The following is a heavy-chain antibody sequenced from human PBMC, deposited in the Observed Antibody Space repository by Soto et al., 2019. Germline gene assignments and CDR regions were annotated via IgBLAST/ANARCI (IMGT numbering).Heavy chain of an antibody. Sequence: QVQLQESGPGLVKPSGTLSLTCAVSGGSIRTSNWWTWFRQPPGKGLEWIGEIHHSGSTNSNPSPKSRVTISVDNAQNQFSLKVVSVTAADSAMYYCGSGVEPYGAYVKWFDPWGQGTLVTVSS. V-gene: IGHV4-4*02. CDR1: GGSIRTSNW. CDR3: GSGVEPYGAYVKWFDP. J-gene: IGHJ5*02. CDR2: IHHSGST. D-gene: IGHD4-17*01.